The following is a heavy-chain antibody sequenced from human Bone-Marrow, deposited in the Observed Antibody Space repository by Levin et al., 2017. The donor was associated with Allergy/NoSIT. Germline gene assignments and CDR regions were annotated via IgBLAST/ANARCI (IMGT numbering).Heavy chain of an antibody. CDR1: GFTFSSYS. Sequence: GESLKISCAASGFTFSSYSMNWVRQAPGKGLEWVSSISSSSSYIYYADSVKGRFTISRDNAKNSLYLQMNSLRAEDTAVYYCARDLRGIVATYFDYWGQGTLVTVSS. CDR3: ARDLRGIVATYFDY. V-gene: IGHV3-21*01. D-gene: IGHD5-12*01. CDR2: ISSSSSYI. J-gene: IGHJ4*02.